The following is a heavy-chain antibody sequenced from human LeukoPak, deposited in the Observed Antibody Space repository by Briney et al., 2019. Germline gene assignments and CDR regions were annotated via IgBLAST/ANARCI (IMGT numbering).Heavy chain of an antibody. CDR3: ARDWYYYDSSGPRGHY. CDR1: GYSISSGYH. Sequence: PSETLSLTCTVSGYSISSGYHWGWIRQPPGKGLEWIGSIYHSGSTYYNPSLKSRVTISVDTSKNQFSLKLSSVTAADTAVYYCARDWYYYDSSGPRGHYWGQGTLVTVSS. D-gene: IGHD3-22*01. J-gene: IGHJ4*02. CDR2: IYHSGST. V-gene: IGHV4-38-2*02.